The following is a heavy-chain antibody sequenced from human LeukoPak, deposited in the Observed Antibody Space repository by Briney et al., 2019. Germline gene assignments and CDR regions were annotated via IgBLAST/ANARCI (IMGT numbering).Heavy chain of an antibody. CDR2: ISAYNGNT. Sequence: EASVKVSCKASGYTFTSYGISWVRQAPGQGLEWMGWISAYNGNTNYAQKLQGRVTMTTDTSTSTAYMELRSLRSDDTAVYYCARDGRRSGSYNGLDYWGQGTLVTVSS. J-gene: IGHJ4*02. CDR1: GYTFTSYG. V-gene: IGHV1-18*01. CDR3: ARDGRRSGSYNGLDY. D-gene: IGHD1-26*01.